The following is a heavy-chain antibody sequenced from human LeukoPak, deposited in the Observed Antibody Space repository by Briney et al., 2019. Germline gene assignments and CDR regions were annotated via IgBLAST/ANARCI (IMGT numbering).Heavy chain of an antibody. Sequence: GASAKVSCKASGYTFTSYDINWVRQATGQGLEWMGWMNPNSGNTGYAQKFQGRVTMTRNTSISTAYMELSSLRSEDTAVYYCARGFPRKYCSGGSCYKYYFDYWGQGTLVTVSS. CDR1: GYTFTSYD. CDR2: MNPNSGNT. V-gene: IGHV1-8*01. D-gene: IGHD2-15*01. CDR3: ARGFPRKYCSGGSCYKYYFDY. J-gene: IGHJ4*02.